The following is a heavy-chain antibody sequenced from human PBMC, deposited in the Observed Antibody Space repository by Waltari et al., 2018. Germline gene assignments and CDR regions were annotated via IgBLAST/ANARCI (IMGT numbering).Heavy chain of an antibody. D-gene: IGHD2-21*01. CDR2: ISDAGGII. CDR1: GFTFSSYV. Sequence: EVQLLESGGDLVQPGGSLRLSCVASGFTFSSYVMNWVRQAPGKGLEWVSSISDAGGIINYADSVKGRFTISRDNSKNTLYLQMNSLRAEDTAVYYCARASVVDYWGQGTLVTISS. V-gene: IGHV3-23*01. J-gene: IGHJ4*02. CDR3: ARASVVDY.